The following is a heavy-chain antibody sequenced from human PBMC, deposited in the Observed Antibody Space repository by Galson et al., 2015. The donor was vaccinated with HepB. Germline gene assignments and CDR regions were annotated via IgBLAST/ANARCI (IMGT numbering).Heavy chain of an antibody. Sequence: SLRLSCAASGVSLSAYARKRVRQAPGKGLERVAIISYDGSNKDYADYVKGRFTISRDNSKNTLYMQMNSLGTEDTAVYYCARPINCRTTDCYNAFDIWGQGTMVTVSS. CDR1: GVSLSAYA. CDR2: ISYDGSNK. J-gene: IGHJ3*02. D-gene: IGHD2-2*02. CDR3: ARPINCRTTDCYNAFDI. V-gene: IGHV3-30-3*01.